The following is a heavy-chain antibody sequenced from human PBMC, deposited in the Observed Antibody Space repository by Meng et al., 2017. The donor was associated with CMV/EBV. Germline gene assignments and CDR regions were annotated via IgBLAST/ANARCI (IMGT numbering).Heavy chain of an antibody. Sequence: ESLKISCAVYGGSFSGYYWSWIRQPPGKGLEWIGEINHSGSTNYNPSLKSRVTISVDTSKNQFSLKLSSVTAADTAVYYCASAFGQLVRLYYYYGMDVWGQGTTVTVSS. CDR2: INHSGST. CDR1: GGSFSGYY. D-gene: IGHD6-13*01. J-gene: IGHJ6*02. V-gene: IGHV4-34*01. CDR3: ASAFGQLVRLYYYYGMDV.